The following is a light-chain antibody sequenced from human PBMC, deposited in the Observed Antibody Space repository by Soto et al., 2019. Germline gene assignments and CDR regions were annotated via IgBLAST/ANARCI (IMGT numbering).Light chain of an antibody. J-gene: IGLJ1*01. V-gene: IGLV2-23*03. CDR1: SSDGGSYNL. Sequence: QSVLTQPASVSGSPGQSITISCTGTSSDGGSYNLVSWYQQHPGKAPKLMIYEGSKRPSGVSNRFSGSKSGSTASLTISGLQAGDGVDYSCCSFEGCGTFRYVFASGTWVT. CDR2: EGS. CDR3: CSFEGCGTFRYV.